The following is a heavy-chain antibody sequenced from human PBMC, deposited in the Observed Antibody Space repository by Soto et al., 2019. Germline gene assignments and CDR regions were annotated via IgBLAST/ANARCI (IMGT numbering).Heavy chain of an antibody. CDR1: GFTFKTYN. J-gene: IGHJ4*02. CDR3: AREISLSAGSYFDY. D-gene: IGHD3-10*01. V-gene: IGHV3-48*02. CDR2: ISSSSYTI. Sequence: GGTLRLSCTASGFTFKTYNMNWVRQAPGKGLEWVSYISSSSYTIKYADSVEGRFTVSRDNGKKSLYLQMNSLRDEDTAVYFCAREISLSAGSYFDYWGQGTLVTVSS.